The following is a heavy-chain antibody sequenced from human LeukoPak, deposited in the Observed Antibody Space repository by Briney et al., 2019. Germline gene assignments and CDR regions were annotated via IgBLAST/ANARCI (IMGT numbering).Heavy chain of an antibody. J-gene: IGHJ4*02. Sequence: ASVKVSCKASGGTFSSYAISWVRQAPGQGLEWMGWISAYNGDTNYAQKLQGRVTMTTDTSTSTAYMELRSLRSDDTAMYYCARGGQGYYGSGSYPDYWGQGTLVTVSS. CDR2: ISAYNGDT. CDR1: GGTFSSYA. V-gene: IGHV1-18*01. CDR3: ARGGQGYYGSGSYPDY. D-gene: IGHD3-10*01.